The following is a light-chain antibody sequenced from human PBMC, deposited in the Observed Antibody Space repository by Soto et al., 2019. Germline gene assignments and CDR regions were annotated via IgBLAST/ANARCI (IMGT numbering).Light chain of an antibody. CDR1: QSISSY. Sequence: DIQMTQSPSSLSASVGDRVSITCRASQSISSYLNWYQQKPGKAPKLLIYGASSLQSGVPSRFSGSGSGTDFTLTISTLQPEDFAIYYCQQSYSGPPTFGGGTKVEIK. J-gene: IGKJ4*01. V-gene: IGKV1-39*01. CDR3: QQSYSGPPT. CDR2: GAS.